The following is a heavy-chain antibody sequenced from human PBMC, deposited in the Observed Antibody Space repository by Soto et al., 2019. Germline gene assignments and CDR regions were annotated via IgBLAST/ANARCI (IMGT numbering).Heavy chain of an antibody. CDR1: GGTFSTHA. D-gene: IGHD2-15*01. CDR2: IIPISGTT. V-gene: IGHV1-69*13. CDR3: ARGYCSGGNCYSGMDV. J-gene: IGHJ6*02. Sequence: SVKVSCKGSGGTFSTHAIIWVRQAPGHGLEWMGAIIPISGTTYYTQNFQGRVTITADEPTSTAFMELSSLKSEDTAMFYCARGYCSGGNCYSGMDVWGQGTMVTVS.